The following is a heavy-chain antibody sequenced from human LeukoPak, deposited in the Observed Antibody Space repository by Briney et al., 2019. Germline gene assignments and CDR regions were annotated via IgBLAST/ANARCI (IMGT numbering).Heavy chain of an antibody. Sequence: GESLKIPWKGSGYSFTSYWNGRVRQIPGKGPEGIRIIYSGDSDTTYSPSFQGQVTISADKSISTAYLQWSSLKASCTAMYYCARRSKGYTAPFDYWGQGTLVTVSS. CDR1: GYSFTSYW. CDR2: IYSGDSDT. D-gene: IGHD5-18*01. J-gene: IGHJ4*02. V-gene: IGHV5-51*01. CDR3: ARRSKGYTAPFDY.